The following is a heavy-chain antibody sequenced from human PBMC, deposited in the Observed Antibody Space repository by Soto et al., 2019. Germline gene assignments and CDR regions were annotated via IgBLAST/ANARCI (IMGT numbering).Heavy chain of an antibody. CDR3: ASHYRRRGWEWANDHLFDY. D-gene: IGHD6-19*01. J-gene: IGHJ4*02. CDR2: IYYSGST. V-gene: IGHV4-59*01. Sequence: SETLSLTCAVYGGSFSGYYWTWIRQPPGTGLGWIGYIYYSGSTNYNPSLKSRVTISVDTSKNQFSLKLSSVTAADTAVYYCASHYRRRGWEWANDHLFDYWGQGTLVTVSS. CDR1: GGSFSGYY.